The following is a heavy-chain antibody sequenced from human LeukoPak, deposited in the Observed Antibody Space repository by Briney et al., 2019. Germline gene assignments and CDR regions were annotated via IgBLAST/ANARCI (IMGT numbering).Heavy chain of an antibody. Sequence: SETLSLTCTVSGGSISSSSYYWGWIRQPPGKGLEWIGSIYYSGSTYYNPSLKSRVTISVDTSKNQFSLKLSSVTAADTAVYYCAREGRWDPQGLYYYYYMDVWGKGTTVTVSS. CDR1: GGSISSSSYY. V-gene: IGHV4-39*07. D-gene: IGHD1-26*01. CDR2: IYYSGST. J-gene: IGHJ6*03. CDR3: AREGRWDPQGLYYYYYMDV.